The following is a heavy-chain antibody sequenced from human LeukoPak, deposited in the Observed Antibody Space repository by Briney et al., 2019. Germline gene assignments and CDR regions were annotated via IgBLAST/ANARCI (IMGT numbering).Heavy chain of an antibody. V-gene: IGHV3-9*01. J-gene: IGHJ5*02. CDR2: ISWSSGSI. CDR1: GFTFNSYS. Sequence: PGGSLRLSCAASGFTFNSYSMNWVRQAPGKGLEWVSGISWSSGSIGYADSVKGRFTISRDNAKNSLYLQMNSLRAEDTALYYCAKDIAAAGPPRSSWFDPWGQGTLVTVSS. D-gene: IGHD6-13*01. CDR3: AKDIAAAGPPRSSWFDP.